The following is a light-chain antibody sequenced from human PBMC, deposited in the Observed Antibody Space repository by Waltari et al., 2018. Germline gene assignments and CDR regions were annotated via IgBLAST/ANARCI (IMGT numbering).Light chain of an antibody. J-gene: IGLJ1*01. V-gene: IGLV2-14*01. Sequence: QSLLTQTPSMSEAPGQTVVTSCSGRASNIGFNAVHWYQQHPGKAPKLMIYEVTNRPSGISNRFSGSKSGHTASLTISGLRAEDEADYYCSSYTSSSTYVFGTGTRVTVL. CDR2: EVT. CDR3: SSYTSSSTYV. CDR1: ASNIGFNA.